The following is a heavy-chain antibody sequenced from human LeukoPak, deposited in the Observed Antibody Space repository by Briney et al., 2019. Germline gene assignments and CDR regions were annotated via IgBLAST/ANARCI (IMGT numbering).Heavy chain of an antibody. CDR2: IWYDGTNK. CDR1: GFTFSXFX. J-gene: IGHJ4*02. D-gene: IGHD3-22*01. V-gene: IGHV3-33*01. Sequence: GGXXRXXCAASGFTFSXFXXHXVXQAPGXXXXXXXLIWYDGTNKYYEDSVKGRFTISRDNSKNTVYLQMNSLRVEDTAVYYCARESLYYSDWEEIDYWGQGTLVTVSS. CDR3: ARESLYYSDWEEIDY.